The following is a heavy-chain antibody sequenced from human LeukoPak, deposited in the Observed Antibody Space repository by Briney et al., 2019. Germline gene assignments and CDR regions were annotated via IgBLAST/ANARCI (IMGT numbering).Heavy chain of an antibody. J-gene: IGHJ4*02. CDR1: GFTFSSYA. D-gene: IGHD6-19*01. Sequence: GGSLRLSCAASGFTFSSYAMSWVRQAPGKGLEWVSAISGSGGSTYYADSVKGRFTISRDNSKNTLYLQMNSLRAEDTAVYYCARDQVGSGWHLDYWGQGTLVTVSS. CDR2: ISGSGGST. V-gene: IGHV3-23*01. CDR3: ARDQVGSGWHLDY.